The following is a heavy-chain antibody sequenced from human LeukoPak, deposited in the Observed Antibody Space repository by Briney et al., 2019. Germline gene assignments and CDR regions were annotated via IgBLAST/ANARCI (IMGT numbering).Heavy chain of an antibody. CDR2: IYDSGST. J-gene: IGHJ4*02. CDR1: GGSIYSYY. Sequence: PSETLSLTCTVSGGSIYSYYWTWIRQSPGKGLEWIGYIYDSGSTNYNPSLKSRLTLSVDVSKTQFSLKLSSVTAADTAVYYCARGAYSGYSFDYWGQGTLVTVSS. V-gene: IGHV4-59*01. D-gene: IGHD5-12*01. CDR3: ARGAYSGYSFDY.